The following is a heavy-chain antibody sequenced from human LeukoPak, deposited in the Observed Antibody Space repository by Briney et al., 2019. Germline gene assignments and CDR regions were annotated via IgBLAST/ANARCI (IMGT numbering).Heavy chain of an antibody. V-gene: IGHV4-30-4*01. D-gene: IGHD2-2*01. J-gene: IGHJ6*02. CDR3: ARDIVVVPAATKQLRYYYYYGMDV. Sequence: SETLSLTCTVSGGSISSGDYYWSWIRQPPGKGLEWTGYIYYSGSTYYNPSLKSRVTISVDTSKNQFSLKLSSVTAADTAVYYCARDIVVVPAATKQLRYYYYYGMDVWGQGTTVTVSS. CDR1: GGSISSGDYY. CDR2: IYYSGST.